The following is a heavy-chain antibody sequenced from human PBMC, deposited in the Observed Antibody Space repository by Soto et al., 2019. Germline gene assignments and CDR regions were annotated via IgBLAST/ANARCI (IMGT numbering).Heavy chain of an antibody. CDR2: IYYSGST. D-gene: IGHD3-3*01. V-gene: IGHV4-39*01. CDR3: AGSHFLAWLSFPRIHFDY. Sequence: QLQLQESGPGLVKPSETLSLTCTVSGGSISSSSYYWGWIRQPPGKGLEWIGSIYYSGSTYYNPSLKSRVTISIDTTKNQFSLKLSSVTAADTAVYYCAGSHFLAWLSFPRIHFDYWGQGTLVTVSS. J-gene: IGHJ4*02. CDR1: GGSISSSSYY.